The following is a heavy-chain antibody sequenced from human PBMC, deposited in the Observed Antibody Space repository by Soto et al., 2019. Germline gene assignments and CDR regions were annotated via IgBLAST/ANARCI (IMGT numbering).Heavy chain of an antibody. J-gene: IGHJ5*02. D-gene: IGHD3-22*01. CDR2: ISGSGNTI. V-gene: IGHV3-11*01. CDR3: ARDHLPMVVVVMGWFDP. Sequence: PGASLRLSCAASGFSFRDYYMSWIRQAPGKGLEWISYISGSGNTIYYADSVKGRFIISRDNAKNSLFLQMNSLRADDTAVYYCARDHLPMVVVVMGWFDPWGQGTLVTVSS. CDR1: GFSFRDYY.